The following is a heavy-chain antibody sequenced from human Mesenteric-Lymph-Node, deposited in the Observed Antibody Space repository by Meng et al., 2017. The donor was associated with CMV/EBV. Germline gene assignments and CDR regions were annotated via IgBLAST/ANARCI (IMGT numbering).Heavy chain of an antibody. CDR3: TRWSWQVAQYYGMDV. CDR2: INWNGGNL. V-gene: IGHV3-9*01. Sequence: SLKISCAASGFTFDDYAMHWVRQAPGKGLEWVSGINWNGGNLVYADSVKGRFTVSRDNARNSLYLQMNSLRPGDTALYYCTRWSWQVAQYYGMDVWGQGTTVTVSS. D-gene: IGHD5-24*01. CDR1: GFTFDDYA. J-gene: IGHJ6*02.